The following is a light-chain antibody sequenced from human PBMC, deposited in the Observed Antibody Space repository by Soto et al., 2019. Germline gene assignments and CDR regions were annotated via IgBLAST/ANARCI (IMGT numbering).Light chain of an antibody. CDR2: DVS. J-gene: IGLJ1*01. V-gene: IGLV2-11*01. Sequence: QSVLTQPASVSGSPGQSITISCTGTSNDVGFYDLVSWYLQHPGKAPKLMIYDVSKRPSGVPDRFSGSKSGNTASLTISGLQAEDEADYYCCSYAGSYSYVFGTGTKVTVL. CDR3: CSYAGSYSYV. CDR1: SNDVGFYDL.